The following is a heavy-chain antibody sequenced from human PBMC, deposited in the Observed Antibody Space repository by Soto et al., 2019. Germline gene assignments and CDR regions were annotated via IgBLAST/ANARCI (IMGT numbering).Heavy chain of an antibody. V-gene: IGHV4-31*03. CDR3: ARVAPAHRGYSYGPDY. Sequence: SETLSLTCTVSGGSISSGGYYWSWIRQHPGKGLEWIGYIYYSGSTYYNPSLKGRVTISVDTSKNQFSLKLSSVTAADTAVYYCARVAPAHRGYSYGPDYWGQGTLVTVSS. D-gene: IGHD5-18*01. J-gene: IGHJ4*02. CDR1: GGSISSGGYY. CDR2: IYYSGST.